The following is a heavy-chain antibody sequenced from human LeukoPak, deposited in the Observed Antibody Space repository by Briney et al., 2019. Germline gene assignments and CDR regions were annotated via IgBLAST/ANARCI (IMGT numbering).Heavy chain of an antibody. D-gene: IGHD3-10*01. CDR2: IDGSGSS. V-gene: IGHV4-38-2*02. J-gene: IGHJ5*02. Sequence: SETLSLTCTVSGYSISSGYLWGWIRQPPGKGLEWIGSIDGSGSSYYNPSLKSRVTISVDTSRNQFSLKMTSVTAADTAVYYCARDPLFDWFDPWGQGTLVTVSS. CDR1: GYSISSGYL. CDR3: ARDPLFDWFDP.